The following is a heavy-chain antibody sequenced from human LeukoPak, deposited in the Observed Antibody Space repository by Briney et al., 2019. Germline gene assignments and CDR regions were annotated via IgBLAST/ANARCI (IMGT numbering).Heavy chain of an antibody. CDR2: ISSSSSYI. J-gene: IGHJ4*02. V-gene: IGHV3-21*01. Sequence: GGSLRLSCAASGFTFSSYSMNWVRQAPGKGLEWVSSISSSSSYIYYADSVKGRFTISRDNAKNSLYLQMNSLRAEDTAVYYCARDSHVLRYFDWLLRVYYFDYWGQGTLVTVSS. D-gene: IGHD3-9*01. CDR1: GFTFSSYS. CDR3: ARDSHVLRYFDWLLRVYYFDY.